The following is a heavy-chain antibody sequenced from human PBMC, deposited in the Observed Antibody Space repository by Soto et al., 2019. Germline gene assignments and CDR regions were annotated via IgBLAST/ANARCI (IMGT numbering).Heavy chain of an antibody. J-gene: IGHJ6*02. Sequence: ASVKVSCKASGYTFTGYYMHWVRQAPGQGLEWMGWINPNSGGTNYAQKFQGRVTMTRDTSISTAYMELSRLRSDDTAVYYCARELTMVRGVIIYYYCGMDVWGQGTTVTVSS. CDR3: ARELTMVRGVIIYYYCGMDV. CDR2: INPNSGGT. CDR1: GYTFTGYY. V-gene: IGHV1-2*02. D-gene: IGHD3-10*01.